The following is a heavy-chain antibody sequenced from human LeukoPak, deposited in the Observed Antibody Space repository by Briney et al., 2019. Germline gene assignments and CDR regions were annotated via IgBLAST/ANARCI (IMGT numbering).Heavy chain of an antibody. CDR2: ISYDGSNK. J-gene: IGHJ4*02. D-gene: IGHD6-13*01. CDR1: GFTFSSYA. CDR3: ARDLMGIAYRGAFYY. Sequence: GGSRRLSCAASGFTFSSYAMHWVRQAPGKGLEWVAVISYDGSNKYYADSVKGRFTISRDNSKNTLYLQMNSLRAEDTAVYYCARDLMGIAYRGAFYYWGQGTLVTVSS. V-gene: IGHV3-30*04.